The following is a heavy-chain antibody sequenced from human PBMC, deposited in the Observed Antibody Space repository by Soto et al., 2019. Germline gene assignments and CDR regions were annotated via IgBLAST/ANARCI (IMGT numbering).Heavy chain of an antibody. CDR1: GGSISNYY. V-gene: IGHV4-59*12. CDR3: ARMPVTMVRGVARYGLDV. J-gene: IGHJ6*02. Sequence: SETLSLTCTVAGGSISNYYWSWIRQPPGKGLEWIGYVFSSGSTNYNPSLKSRVTISVDTSKNQFSLKLSSVTAADTAVYFCARMPVTMVRGVARYGLDVWGQGTTVTVSS. D-gene: IGHD3-10*01. CDR2: VFSSGST.